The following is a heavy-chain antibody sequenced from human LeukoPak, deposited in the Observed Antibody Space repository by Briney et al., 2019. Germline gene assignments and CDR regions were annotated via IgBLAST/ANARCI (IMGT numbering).Heavy chain of an antibody. CDR2: INSNSGGT. V-gene: IGHV1-2*02. J-gene: IGHJ6*03. D-gene: IGHD2-21*01. CDR1: GYTFTDYY. Sequence: ASVKVSCKTSGYTFTDYYIHWMRQAPGQGLEWMGWINSNSGGTSYAQKFQGRVTLTRDTPTRTAFMELNRLTSDDTAVYYCATTRDCGGDCYSDYYYYMDVWGKGTTVTVSS. CDR3: ATTRDCGGDCYSDYYYYMDV.